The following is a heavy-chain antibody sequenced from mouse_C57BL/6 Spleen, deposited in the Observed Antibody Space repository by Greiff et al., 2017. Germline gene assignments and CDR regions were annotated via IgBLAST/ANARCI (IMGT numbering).Heavy chain of an antibody. D-gene: IGHD1-1*01. Sequence: QVQLQQPGAELVKPGASVKVSCKASGYTFTSYWMHWVKQRPGQGLEWIGRIHPSDSDTNYNQKLKGKAIFTVDKSSSRDYMQLSSLTSEDAAVYYCGSRYYCGSSDFDYWGQGTTLTVSS. CDR1: GYTFTSYW. V-gene: IGHV1-74*01. CDR2: IHPSDSDT. CDR3: GSRYYCGSSDFDY. J-gene: IGHJ2*01.